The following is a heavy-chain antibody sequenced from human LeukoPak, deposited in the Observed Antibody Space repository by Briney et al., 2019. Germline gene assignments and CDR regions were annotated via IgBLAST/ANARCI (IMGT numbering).Heavy chain of an antibody. V-gene: IGHV4-59*12. CDR2: IYYSGST. J-gene: IGHJ2*01. CDR3: ARVSSSWYQDWYFDL. Sequence: SETLSLTCTVSGGSISSYYWSWIRQPPGKGLEWILYIYYSGSTNYNPSLKSRVTMSVDMSKNQFSLKLSSMIAADTAVYYCARVSSSWYQDWYFDLWGRGTLVTVPS. CDR1: GGSISSYY. D-gene: IGHD6-13*01.